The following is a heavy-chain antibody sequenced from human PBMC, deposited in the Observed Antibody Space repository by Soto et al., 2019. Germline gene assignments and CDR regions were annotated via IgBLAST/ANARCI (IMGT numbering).Heavy chain of an antibody. CDR1: GGSISSGGYY. D-gene: IGHD3-22*01. CDR2: IYYSGST. V-gene: IGHV4-31*03. Sequence: SETLSLTCTVSGGSISSGGYYWSWIRQHPGKGLEWIGYIYYSGSTYYNPSLKSRVTISVDTSKNQFSLKLSSVTAADTAVYYCARDPLGDYYDSSGHTYGMDVWGQGTTVTVSS. J-gene: IGHJ6*02. CDR3: ARDPLGDYYDSSGHTYGMDV.